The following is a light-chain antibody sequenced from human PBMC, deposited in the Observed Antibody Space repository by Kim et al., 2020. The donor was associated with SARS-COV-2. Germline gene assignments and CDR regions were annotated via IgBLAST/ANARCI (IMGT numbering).Light chain of an antibody. Sequence: GQWVTISCAGSRSNIGSHTVNWFQHLPGTAPKLLIYGSNQRPSGVPDRFSGPKSGTSASLAISGLHSEDEADYYCAAWDDSLNSWVFGGGTQLTVL. CDR3: AAWDDSLNSWV. CDR1: RSNIGSHT. CDR2: GSN. J-gene: IGLJ3*02. V-gene: IGLV1-44*01.